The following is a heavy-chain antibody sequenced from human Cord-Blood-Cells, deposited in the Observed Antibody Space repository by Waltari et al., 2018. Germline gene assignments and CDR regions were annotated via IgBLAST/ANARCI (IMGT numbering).Heavy chain of an antibody. CDR2: IIPIFGTA. D-gene: IGHD3-9*01. CDR3: ARDRQFGRNYDILTGYYY. J-gene: IGHJ4*02. Sequence: RQAPGQGLEWMGGIIPIFGTANYAQKFQGRVTITADESTSTAYMELSSLRSEDTAVYYCARDRQFGRNYDILTGYYYWGQGTLVTVSS. V-gene: IGHV1-69*01.